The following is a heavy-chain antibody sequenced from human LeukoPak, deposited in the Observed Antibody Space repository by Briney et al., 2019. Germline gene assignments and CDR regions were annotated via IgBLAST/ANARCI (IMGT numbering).Heavy chain of an antibody. CDR3: ARHVRFLEWLSSYYFDY. Sequence: SETLSLTCTVSGGSISSYYWSWIRQPAGKGLEWIGRIYTSGSTNYNPSLKSRVTMSVDTSQNQFSLKLSSVTAADTAVYYCARHVRFLEWLSSYYFDYWGQGTLVTVSS. J-gene: IGHJ4*02. D-gene: IGHD3-3*01. CDR1: GGSISSYY. V-gene: IGHV4-4*07. CDR2: IYTSGST.